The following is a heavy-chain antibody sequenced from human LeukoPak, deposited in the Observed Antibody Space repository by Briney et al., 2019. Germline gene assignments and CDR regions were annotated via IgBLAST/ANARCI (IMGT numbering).Heavy chain of an antibody. CDR3: ASRFWSGYHAY. CDR2: IYYSGST. J-gene: IGHJ4*02. CDR1: GGSISSSSYY. Sequence: SSETLSLTCTVSGGSISSSSYYWGWIRQPPGKGLEWIGSIYYSGSTYYNPSLKSRVTISVDTSKNQFTLKLSSVTAADTAVYYCASRFWSGYHAYWGQGTLVTVSS. V-gene: IGHV4-39*01. D-gene: IGHD3-3*01.